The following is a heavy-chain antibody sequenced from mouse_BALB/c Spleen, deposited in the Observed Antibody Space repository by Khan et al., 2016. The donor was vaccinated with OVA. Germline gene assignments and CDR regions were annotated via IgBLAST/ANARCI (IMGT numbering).Heavy chain of an antibody. CDR2: LWGGWGT. CDR3: ARAYYRYDGYYAMDY. V-gene: IGHV2-6-4*01. CDR1: GFSLSSYN. D-gene: IGHD2-14*01. J-gene: IGHJ4*01. Sequence: QVQLKESGPGLVAPSQSLSITCTVSGFSLSSYNIHWVRQPPGKGLELLGLLWGGWGTDYTSTLKSRLSISKDNSKSQVFLKMNSLQTDDTAMYYCARAYYRYDGYYAMDYWGQGTSVTVSS.